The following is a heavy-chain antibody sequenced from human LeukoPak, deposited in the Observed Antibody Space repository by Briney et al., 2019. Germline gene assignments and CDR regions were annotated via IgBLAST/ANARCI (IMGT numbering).Heavy chain of an antibody. CDR2: ISYDGSNK. V-gene: IGHV3-30-3*01. J-gene: IGHJ1*01. CDR1: GFTVSSNY. Sequence: GGSLRLSCAASGFTVSSNYMSWVRQAPGKGLEWVAVISYDGSNKYYAGSVKGRFTISRDNSQNTLYLQMNSLRAEDTAVYYCARALESTGITIFGVVTPAEYFQHWGQGTLVTVSS. CDR3: ARALESTGITIFGVVTPAEYFQH. D-gene: IGHD3-3*01.